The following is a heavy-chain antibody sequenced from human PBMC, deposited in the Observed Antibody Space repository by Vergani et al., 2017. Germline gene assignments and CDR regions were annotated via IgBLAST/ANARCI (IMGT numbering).Heavy chain of an antibody. CDR2: INHSGST. J-gene: IGHJ6*03. V-gene: IGHV4-34*01. Sequence: QVQLQQWGAGLLKPSETLSLTCAVYGGSFSGYYWSWIRQPPGKGLEWIGEINHSGSTNYNPSLKSRVTISVDTSKNQFSLKLSSVTAADTAVYYCARGGYCSSTSCYKRGYYYYYMDVWGKGTTVTVS. CDR1: GGSFSGYY. CDR3: ARGGYCSSTSCYKRGYYYYYMDV. D-gene: IGHD2-2*02.